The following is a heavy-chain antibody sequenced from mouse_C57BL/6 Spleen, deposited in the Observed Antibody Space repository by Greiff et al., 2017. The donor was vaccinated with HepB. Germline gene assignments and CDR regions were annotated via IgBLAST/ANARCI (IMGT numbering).Heavy chain of an antibody. V-gene: IGHV2-5*01. CDR1: GFSLTSYG. J-gene: IGHJ3*01. CDR3: AKMDTTVV. Sequence: QVQLQQSGPGLVQPSQSLSITCTVSGFSLTSYGVHWVRQSPGKGLEWLGVIWRGGSNDYNAAFISRLSITNDNSKSQVFFKMNSLQADDTAIYFCAKMDTTVVWGQGTLVTVSA. D-gene: IGHD1-1*01. CDR2: IWRGGSN.